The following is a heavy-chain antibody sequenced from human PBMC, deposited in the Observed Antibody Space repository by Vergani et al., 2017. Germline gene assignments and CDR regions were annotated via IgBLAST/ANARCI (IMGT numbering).Heavy chain of an antibody. CDR1: GFTFSGSA. D-gene: IGHD5-18*01. CDR3: TRRGVDTAMVTFDY. J-gene: IGHJ4*02. Sequence: EVQLVESGGGLVQPGGSLKLSCAASGFTFSGSAMHWVRQASGKGLEWVGRIRSKANSYATAYAASVKGRFTISRDDSKNTAYLQMNSLKTEDTAVYYCTRRGVDTAMVTFDYWGQGTRVTVSS. V-gene: IGHV3-73*01. CDR2: IRSKANSYAT.